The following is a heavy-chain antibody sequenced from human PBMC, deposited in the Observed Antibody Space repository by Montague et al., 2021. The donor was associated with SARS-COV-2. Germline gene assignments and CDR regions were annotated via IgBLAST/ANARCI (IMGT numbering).Heavy chain of an antibody. CDR2: IYFSGST. D-gene: IGHD3-16*01. J-gene: IGHJ5*02. CDR1: GGSLTSYC. CDR3: ARFLTAGGAIYSRFDT. Sequence: SETLSLTCTVSGGSLTSYCWNWIRQSPGKGLDWIGHIYFSGSTNYNPSLCRRVTISADTSTNQFSLKLDSVTAAATAVYDCARFLTAGGAIYSRFDTWGQGALVTVSS. V-gene: IGHV4-4*08.